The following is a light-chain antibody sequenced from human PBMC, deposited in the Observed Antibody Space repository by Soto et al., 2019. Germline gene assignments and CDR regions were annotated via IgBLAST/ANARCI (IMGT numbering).Light chain of an antibody. Sequence: QSVLTQPPSASGSPGQSVTISCTGTGSDVGAYEYVSWYQQHPGRAPKLIVYQVSQRPSGVPDRFSGSKSGNTASLTVSGLQAEDEADYYCGSDTGSNILIFGGGTKVTVL. CDR1: GSDVGAYEY. CDR3: GSDTGSNILI. J-gene: IGLJ2*01. CDR2: QVS. V-gene: IGLV2-8*01.